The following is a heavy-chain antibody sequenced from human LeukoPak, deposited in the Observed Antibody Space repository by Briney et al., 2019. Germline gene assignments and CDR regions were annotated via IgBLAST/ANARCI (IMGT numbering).Heavy chain of an antibody. J-gene: IGHJ3*02. CDR3: ARDAINYYDSSGYYYVGHAFDI. V-gene: IGHV4-31*03. CDR2: IYYSGST. CDR1: GGSISSGGYY. Sequence: TSETLSLTCTVSGGSISSGGYYWSWIRQHPGKGLEWIGYIYYSGSTYYNPSLKSRVTISVDTSENQFSLKLSSVTAADTAVYYCARDAINYYDSSGYYYVGHAFDIWGQGTMVTVSS. D-gene: IGHD3-22*01.